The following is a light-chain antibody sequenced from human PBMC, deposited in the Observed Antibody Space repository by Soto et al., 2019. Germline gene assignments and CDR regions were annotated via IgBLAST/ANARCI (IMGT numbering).Light chain of an antibody. CDR3: SSYSGSTTHIL. CDR1: SSDIGGYNY. Sequence: QSVLTQPASVSGSPGQSITISCTGSSSDIGGYNYVSWYQQHPGKAPKLIIYDVTYQPSGLSYRFSASKSGSTASLTISGLQLEDEADYYCSSYSGSTTHILFGGGTKLTVL. J-gene: IGLJ2*01. V-gene: IGLV2-14*01. CDR2: DVT.